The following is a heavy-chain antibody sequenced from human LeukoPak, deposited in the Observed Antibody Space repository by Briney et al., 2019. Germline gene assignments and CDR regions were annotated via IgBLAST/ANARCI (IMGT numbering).Heavy chain of an antibody. CDR2: ISAYNGKI. CDR3: ARGQYCSSTSCYLLNAEYLQH. J-gene: IGHJ1*01. Sequence: GASGKLSCKASGYTFTRYGIIWVRQAPGQGLEWMGWISAYNGKINYVQKLQGRVTMTTDTYTNTAYMELRSLRSDETAVYYCARGQYCSSTSCYLLNAEYLQHWGQGTLVTVSS. D-gene: IGHD2-2*01. CDR1: GYTFTRYG. V-gene: IGHV1-18*01.